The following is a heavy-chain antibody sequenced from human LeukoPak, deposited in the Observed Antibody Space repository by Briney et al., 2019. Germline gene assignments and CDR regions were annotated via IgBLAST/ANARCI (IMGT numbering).Heavy chain of an antibody. J-gene: IGHJ4*02. D-gene: IGHD3-9*01. V-gene: IGHV1-24*01. CDR3: ATGGGDILTGYYNGFAY. Sequence: ASVKVSCKVSGYTLTELSIHWVRQAPGKGLEWSGGFDPEDGETIYAQKFQGRVTMTEYTSTDTAYMELSSLRSEHTAVYYCATGGGDILTGYYNGFAYWGQGTLVTVSS. CDR1: GYTLTELS. CDR2: FDPEDGET.